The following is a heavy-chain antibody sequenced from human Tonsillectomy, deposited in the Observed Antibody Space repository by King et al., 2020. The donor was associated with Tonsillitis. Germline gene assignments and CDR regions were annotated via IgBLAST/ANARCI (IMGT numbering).Heavy chain of an antibody. D-gene: IGHD6-13*01. CDR3: AKDSSSWSAEYFQH. V-gene: IGHV3-23*04. J-gene: IGHJ1*01. CDR2: ISASGGTT. CDR1: GFTFSSYA. Sequence: VQLVESGGGLVQPGGSLRLSCAASGFTFSSYAMGWVRQAPGKGLEWVSAISASGGTTYYADSVKGRVTISRDNTKNTLYLQMNSLRAEDTAVYSCAKDSSSWSAEYFQHWGQGTLVTVSS.